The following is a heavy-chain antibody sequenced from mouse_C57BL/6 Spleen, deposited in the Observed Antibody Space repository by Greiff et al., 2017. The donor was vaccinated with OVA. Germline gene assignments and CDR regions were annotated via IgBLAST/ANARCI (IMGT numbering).Heavy chain of an antibody. CDR3: ARGYGSSPWFAD. J-gene: IGHJ3*01. D-gene: IGHD1-1*01. Sequence: VQLQQSGAELVKPGASVKLSCTASGFNIKDYYMHWVKQRTEQGLEWIGRIDPEDGDTKYAPKFQGKAPITADTSSNTAYLQLSSLTSEDTAVYYCARGYGSSPWFADWGQGTLVTVSA. V-gene: IGHV14-2*01. CDR1: GFNIKDYY. CDR2: IDPEDGDT.